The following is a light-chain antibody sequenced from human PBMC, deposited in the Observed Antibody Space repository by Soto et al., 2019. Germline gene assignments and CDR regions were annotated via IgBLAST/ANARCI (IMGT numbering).Light chain of an antibody. J-gene: IGKJ1*01. CDR3: QQYGSAPAWT. Sequence: EIVLTQSPGTLSLSPGERATLSCRASQSISSSNLAWYQQKPGQAPRLLIYGASKRATSIPDRFSGSGSGTDFTLTISRLESEDLAVYYCQQYGSAPAWTFGQGTKVEIK. V-gene: IGKV3-20*01. CDR1: QSISSSN. CDR2: GAS.